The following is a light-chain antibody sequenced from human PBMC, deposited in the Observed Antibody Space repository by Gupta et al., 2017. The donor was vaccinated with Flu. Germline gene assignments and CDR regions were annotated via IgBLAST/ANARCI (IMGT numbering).Light chain of an antibody. J-gene: IGLJ3*02. Sequence: QSVLTQPPSAYGTPGQRVTISCSGSSSNIGSNTVNWYQQLPGTAPKLLIYSNNQRPSGVPDRFSGSKSGTSASLAISGLQSEDEADYSCAAWDDSLNGLVFGGGTKLTVL. CDR1: SSNIGSNT. CDR3: AAWDDSLNGLV. V-gene: IGLV1-44*01. CDR2: SNN.